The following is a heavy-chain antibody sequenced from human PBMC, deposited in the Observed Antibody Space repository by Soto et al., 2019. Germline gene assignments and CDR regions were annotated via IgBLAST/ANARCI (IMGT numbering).Heavy chain of an antibody. CDR3: ALGIQEAFDP. J-gene: IGHJ5*02. CDR2: IYYNGII. D-gene: IGHD1-20*01. CDR1: GESITDGDFY. V-gene: IGHV4-30-4*01. Sequence: QVSLQESGPGLVKPSQTLSLSCTVSGESITDGDFYWSWIRQPPGKDLEWIAYIYYNGIIHYNPSLKSRVTISLDPSKNQFFLTMTYVTDADTADYSCALGIQEAFDPWGQGTLVTVS.